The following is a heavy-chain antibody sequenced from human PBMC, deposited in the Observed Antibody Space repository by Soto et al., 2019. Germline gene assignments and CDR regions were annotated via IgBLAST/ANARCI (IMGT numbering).Heavy chain of an antibody. V-gene: IGHV4-39*01. Sequence: QLQLQESGPGLVRPSETLSLTCTVSGGSISSSSYYWGWIRQPPGKGLEWIGSIFYSGIIYYNPSLKSRVTISVDASKNQFSLKLSSVTAADTAVYYCARRSRGGLRFGMVRGDHTFDTWGQGTLVTVSS. CDR1: GGSISSSSYY. J-gene: IGHJ1*01. CDR3: ARRSRGGLRFGMVRGDHTFDT. CDR2: IFYSGII. D-gene: IGHD3-10*01.